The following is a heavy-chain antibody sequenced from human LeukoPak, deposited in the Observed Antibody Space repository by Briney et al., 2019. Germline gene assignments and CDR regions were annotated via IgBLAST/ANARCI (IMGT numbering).Heavy chain of an antibody. Sequence: GGSLRLSCAASGFTFSSHAMTWVRQAPGKGLEWVSVISGSGGGTYYADSVKGRFTISRDNSKNTLYLQMNSLRAEDTAVYYCAKAYYDILTGLFLDYWGQGTLVTVSS. V-gene: IGHV3-23*01. J-gene: IGHJ4*02. CDR3: AKAYYDILTGLFLDY. D-gene: IGHD3-9*01. CDR1: GFTFSSHA. CDR2: ISGSGGGT.